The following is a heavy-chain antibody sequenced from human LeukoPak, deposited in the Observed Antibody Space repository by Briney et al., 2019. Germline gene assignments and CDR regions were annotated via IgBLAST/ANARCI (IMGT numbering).Heavy chain of an antibody. CDR3: TRHVEFVVVPATRGAAFDI. Sequence: GGSLRLSCAASGFTFSDHYMDWVRQAPGKGLEWVGRTRNKANSYTTEYAASVKGRFTISRDDSKNTAYLQMNSLKTEDTAVYYCTRHVEFVVVPATRGAAFDIWGQGTMVTVSS. CDR1: GFTFSDHY. V-gene: IGHV3-72*01. D-gene: IGHD2-2*01. CDR2: TRNKANSYTT. J-gene: IGHJ3*02.